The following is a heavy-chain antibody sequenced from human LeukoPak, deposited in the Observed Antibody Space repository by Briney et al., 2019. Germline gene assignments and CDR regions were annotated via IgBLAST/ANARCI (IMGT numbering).Heavy chain of an antibody. CDR3: ARCPYDSSGYYSVPSHFDY. CDR1: GFAFSSYW. Sequence: GGSLRLSCVASGFAFSSYWMSWVRQAPGKGLEWLANIKDDGSQTYSLDSVQGRFSISRDNAKNSLCLQMNSLSAEDTAVYYCARCPYDSSGYYSVPSHFDYWGQGTLVTVSS. V-gene: IGHV3-7*01. J-gene: IGHJ4*02. CDR2: IKDDGSQT. D-gene: IGHD3-22*01.